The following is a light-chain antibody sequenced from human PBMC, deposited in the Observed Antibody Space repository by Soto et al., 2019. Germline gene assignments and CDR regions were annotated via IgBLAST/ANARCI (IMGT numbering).Light chain of an antibody. Sequence: EIVLTQSPGALSVAPGETVTLSCRASEAINNNFVAWYQQKPGQPPKLLIYWASTRESGVPDRFSGSGSGTDFTLTISSLQAEDVAVYYCQQYYSAPPTFGQGTKVEIK. CDR3: QQYYSAPPT. CDR1: EAINNNF. CDR2: WAS. V-gene: IGKV4-1*01. J-gene: IGKJ1*01.